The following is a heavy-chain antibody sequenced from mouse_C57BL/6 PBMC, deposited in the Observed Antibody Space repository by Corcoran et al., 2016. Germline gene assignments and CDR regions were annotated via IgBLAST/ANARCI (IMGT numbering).Heavy chain of an antibody. CDR3: SRGNSEGFPY. Sequence: QVQLVETGGDLVRPGNSLKLSCVTSGFTFSDYRMHWLRQPPGKRLVWISVIPVKSDNFGANYAESVKGRFAISRDDSKSSVYLEMNRLREEDTATYFCSRGNSEGFPYWGQGTLVTVSP. CDR1: GFTFSDYR. J-gene: IGHJ3*01. V-gene: IGHV13-2*01. CDR2: IPVKSDNFGA. D-gene: IGHD2-1*01.